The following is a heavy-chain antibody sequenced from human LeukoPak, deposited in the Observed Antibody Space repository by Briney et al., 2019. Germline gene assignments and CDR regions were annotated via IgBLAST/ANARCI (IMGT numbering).Heavy chain of an antibody. V-gene: IGHV3-9*01. D-gene: IGHD2-2*02. Sequence: GGSLRLSCAASGFTFDDYAMHWVRQAPGKGLEWVSGISWNSGSIGYADSVKGRFTISRDNAKNSLYLQMSSLRAEDTALYYCARDRELRYCSSTTCYNYFAMDVWGQGTTVTVSS. CDR1: GFTFDDYA. CDR3: ARDRELRYCSSTTCYNYFAMDV. CDR2: ISWNSGSI. J-gene: IGHJ6*02.